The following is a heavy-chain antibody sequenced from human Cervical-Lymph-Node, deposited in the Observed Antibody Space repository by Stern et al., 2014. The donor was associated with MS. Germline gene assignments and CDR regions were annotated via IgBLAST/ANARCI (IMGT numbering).Heavy chain of an antibody. CDR3: ASYNWDDEKGWFDP. J-gene: IGHJ5*02. CDR2: INHSGST. D-gene: IGHD1-20*01. Sequence: QVQLQQWGAGLLKPSETLSLTCAVSGGSFSGYYWSWIRQPPGKGLEWIGEINHSGSTDYNSSLKSRITISVDSSKKQFPLKLRSVTAADTGVYYCASYNWDDEKGWFDPWGQGTQVTVSS. CDR1: GGSFSGYY. V-gene: IGHV4-34*01.